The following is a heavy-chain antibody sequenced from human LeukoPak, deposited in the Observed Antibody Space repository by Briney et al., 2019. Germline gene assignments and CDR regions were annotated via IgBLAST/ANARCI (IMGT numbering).Heavy chain of an antibody. CDR3: ARAGGGYTNGYWFHP. D-gene: IGHD5-18*01. CDR2: IYYTGST. J-gene: IGHJ5*02. CDR1: GGTISSYY. Sequence: SETLSLTCTVSGGTISSYYCSWIRQPPGKGLEWIGCIYYTGSTYYNPSLKSRATISVDTSKNQFSLKLSSVTAADTAVYYCARAGGGYTNGYWFHPWGQGTLVTVSS. V-gene: IGHV4-59*01.